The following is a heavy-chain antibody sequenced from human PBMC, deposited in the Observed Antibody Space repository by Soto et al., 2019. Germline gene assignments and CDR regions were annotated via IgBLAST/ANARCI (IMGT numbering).Heavy chain of an antibody. CDR1: GYSLTSFG. CDR3: ATPNYVWGSYRYKRSHPYYYGMDV. CDR2: ISGYNGNT. Sequence: RASVKVSCKASGYSLTSFGISWVRQAPGQGLEWMGWISGYNGNTNYAQKLQGRVTMTTDTSTSTADMELRSLRSDDTAVYYCATPNYVWGSYRYKRSHPYYYGMDVWGQGTTVTVSS. D-gene: IGHD3-16*02. V-gene: IGHV1-18*04. J-gene: IGHJ6*02.